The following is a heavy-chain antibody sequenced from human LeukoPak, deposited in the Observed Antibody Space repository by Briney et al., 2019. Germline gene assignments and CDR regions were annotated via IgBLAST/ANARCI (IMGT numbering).Heavy chain of an antibody. CDR1: GFTVSSNY. Sequence: GGSLRLSCAASGFTVSSNYMSWVRQAPGKGLEWVSAISGSGGSTYYADSVKGRFTISRDNSKNTLYLQMNSLRAEDTAVYYCAKRPWFGESQAFDYWGQGTLVTVSS. CDR2: ISGSGGST. D-gene: IGHD3-10*01. J-gene: IGHJ4*02. CDR3: AKRPWFGESQAFDY. V-gene: IGHV3-23*01.